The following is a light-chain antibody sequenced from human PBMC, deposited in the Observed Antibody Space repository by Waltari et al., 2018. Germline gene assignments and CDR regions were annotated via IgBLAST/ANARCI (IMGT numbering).Light chain of an antibody. CDR1: SSNIGRRT. Sequence: QSVLTQPPSVSGTPGQRVTIPCSGSSSNIGRRTMNWYRQLPGTAPTLLIFSNHLRPAGVPDRLSASKSDTSASLIISGLQSEDEGTYYCSTWDDSLNNLVFGGGTKLTVL. CDR3: STWDDSLNNLV. V-gene: IGLV1-44*01. J-gene: IGLJ2*01. CDR2: SNH.